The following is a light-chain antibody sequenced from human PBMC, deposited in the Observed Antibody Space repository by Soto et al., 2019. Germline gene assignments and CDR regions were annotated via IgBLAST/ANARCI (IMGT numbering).Light chain of an antibody. V-gene: IGKV1-6*01. Sequence: AIQMTQFPSSLSASVRDRVVISCRTSQDIRNKLGWYQQKPGQAPKLLIFGASTLHSGVPSRFSGSGSGTRFTLTITSXQPEDVATYYCLHEYNYPWTFGQGTKVDIK. J-gene: IGKJ1*01. CDR2: GAS. CDR1: QDIRNK. CDR3: LHEYNYPWT.